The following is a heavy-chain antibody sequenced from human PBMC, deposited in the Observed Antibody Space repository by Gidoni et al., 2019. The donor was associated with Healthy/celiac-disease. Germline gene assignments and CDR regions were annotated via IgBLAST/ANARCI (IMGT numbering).Heavy chain of an antibody. CDR1: GFTFSSYW. V-gene: IGHV3-74*01. J-gene: IGHJ4*02. D-gene: IGHD6-19*01. CDR3: ARGVAVAGIWEYYFDY. Sequence: EVQLVESGGGLVQPGGSLRPSCAASGFTFSSYWMHWVRQAPGKGLVWVSRINSDGSSTSYADSVKGRFTISRDNAKNTLYLQMNSLRAEDTAVYYCARGVAVAGIWEYYFDYWGQGTLVTVSS. CDR2: INSDGSST.